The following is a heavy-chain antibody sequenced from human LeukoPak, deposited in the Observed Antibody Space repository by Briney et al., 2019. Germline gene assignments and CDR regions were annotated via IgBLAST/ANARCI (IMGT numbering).Heavy chain of an antibody. CDR2: ISTSGST. D-gene: IGHD3-22*01. J-gene: IGHJ3*02. CDR1: GGSISSGNYY. V-gene: IGHV4-61*02. Sequence: PSQTLSLTCTVSGGSISSGNYYWSWIRQPAGQGLECIGRISTSGSTNYNPSLKSRVTISVDTSKNQLSLKLSSVTAADTAVYYCAGPYDSSSYYYNDAFDMWGQGTMVTVSS. CDR3: AGPYDSSSYYYNDAFDM.